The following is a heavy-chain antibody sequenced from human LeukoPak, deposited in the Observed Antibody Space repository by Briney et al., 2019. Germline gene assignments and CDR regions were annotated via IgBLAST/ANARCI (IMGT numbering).Heavy chain of an antibody. Sequence: GGSLRLSCAASGFTFSSYGMHWVRQAPGKGLGWVAFIQYDGSNKYYADSVKGRFTISRDSSKNTLYLQMNSLRAEDTAVYFCAKGPKQLLIRRSVWVYMDVWGKGTTVTISS. CDR2: IQYDGSNK. J-gene: IGHJ6*03. D-gene: IGHD6-19*01. CDR3: AKGPKQLLIRRSVWVYMDV. V-gene: IGHV3-30*02. CDR1: GFTFSSYG.